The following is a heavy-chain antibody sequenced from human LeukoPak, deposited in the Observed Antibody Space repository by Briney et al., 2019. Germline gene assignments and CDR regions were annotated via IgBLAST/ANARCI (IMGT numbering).Heavy chain of an antibody. V-gene: IGHV3-33*01. Sequence: GTSLRLSCAASGLTFRNYAMHWVRQAPGGRLEWVAVMWFDGTEKYYAASVMGRFPISRHIFENSLHLQMNGLRTEDTAVYYCARVNGPNSGYYYTLDLWGQGTMVTISS. J-gene: IGHJ3*01. CDR2: MWFDGTEK. CDR3: ARVNGPNSGYYYTLDL. CDR1: GLTFRNYA. D-gene: IGHD3-22*01.